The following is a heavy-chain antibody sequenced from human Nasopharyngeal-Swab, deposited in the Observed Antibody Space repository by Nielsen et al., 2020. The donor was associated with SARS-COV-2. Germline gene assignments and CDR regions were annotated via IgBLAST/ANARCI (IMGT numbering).Heavy chain of an antibody. V-gene: IGHV3-23*01. D-gene: IGHD4-23*01. Sequence: GESLKISCTASGFTFSSYAMSWVRQAPGKGLEWVSEISGSGGSTYYAESVKSRFTISRDNSKNTLYLQMSSLRAEDTAIYYCAKDLGVESPLWFDYWGQGTLLTVSS. CDR2: ISGSGGST. CDR3: AKDLGVESPLWFDY. J-gene: IGHJ4*02. CDR1: GFTFSSYA.